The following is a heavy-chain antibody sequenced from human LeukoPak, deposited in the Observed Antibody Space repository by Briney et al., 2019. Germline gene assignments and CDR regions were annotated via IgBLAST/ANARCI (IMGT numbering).Heavy chain of an antibody. CDR3: ARAVSAYGSGSYGIDY. CDR1: GFTFSSYS. D-gene: IGHD3-10*01. Sequence: GGSLRLSCAAPGFTFSSYSMNWVRQAPGKGLEWVSSISSSSSYIYYADSVKGRFTISRDNAKNSLYLQMNSLRAEDTAVYYCARAVSAYGSGSYGIDYWGQGTLVTVSS. CDR2: ISSSSSYI. J-gene: IGHJ4*02. V-gene: IGHV3-21*01.